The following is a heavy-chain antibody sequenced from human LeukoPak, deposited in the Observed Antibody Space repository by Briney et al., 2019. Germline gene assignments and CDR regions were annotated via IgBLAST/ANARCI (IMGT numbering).Heavy chain of an antibody. Sequence: PSETLSLTCAVYGGSFSGYYWTWIRQPPGKGLEWIGEINHSGITNYNTSPKSRVIISIATSKNQFSLKLTSVTAADTAVYYCARGYSSGFNWFDPWGQGTLVTVSS. CDR3: ARGYSSGFNWFDP. V-gene: IGHV4-34*01. D-gene: IGHD6-19*01. J-gene: IGHJ5*02. CDR2: INHSGIT. CDR1: GGSFSGYY.